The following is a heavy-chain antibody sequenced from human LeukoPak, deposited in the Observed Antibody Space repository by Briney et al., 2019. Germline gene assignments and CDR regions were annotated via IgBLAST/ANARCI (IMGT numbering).Heavy chain of an antibody. CDR3: AKEEYSSVRGAFDI. Sequence: GGSLRLSCAASGFTFSSYAMSWVRQAPGKGLEWVLTISGDGGVTYYADSVKGRFTISRDNSKNTLYLQMNSLRVEDTAVYYCAKEEYSSVRGAFDIWGQGTMVTVSS. V-gene: IGHV3-23*01. J-gene: IGHJ3*02. CDR1: GFTFSSYA. D-gene: IGHD6-19*01. CDR2: ISGDGGVT.